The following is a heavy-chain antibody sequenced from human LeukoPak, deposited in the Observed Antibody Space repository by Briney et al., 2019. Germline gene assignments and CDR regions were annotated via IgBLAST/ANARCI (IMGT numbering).Heavy chain of an antibody. D-gene: IGHD3-16*01. CDR3: ARVPWGPYYGMDV. CDR1: GFTFSSYA. J-gene: IGHJ6*02. CDR2: ISGSGGST. Sequence: PGGSLRLSCAASGFTFSSYAMSWVRQAPGKGLEWVSAISGSGGSTYYADSVKGRFTISRDNSKNTLYLQMNSLRAEDTAVYYCARVPWGPYYGMDVWGQGTTVTVSS. V-gene: IGHV3-23*01.